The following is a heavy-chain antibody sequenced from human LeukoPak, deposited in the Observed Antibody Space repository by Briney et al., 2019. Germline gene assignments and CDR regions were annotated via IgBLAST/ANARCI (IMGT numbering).Heavy chain of an antibody. J-gene: IGHJ4*02. CDR1: GFTFDDYA. V-gene: IGHV3-9*03. Sequence: GGSLRLSCAASGFTFDDYAMHWVRLVPGKGLGWVSGISWNSGYIGYADSVRGRFTLSRDNAKNSLYLQMNSLRPEDMALYYCARGTATGVRLDYWGQGTLVTVSS. CDR2: ISWNSGYI. CDR3: ARGTATGVRLDY. D-gene: IGHD5-24*01.